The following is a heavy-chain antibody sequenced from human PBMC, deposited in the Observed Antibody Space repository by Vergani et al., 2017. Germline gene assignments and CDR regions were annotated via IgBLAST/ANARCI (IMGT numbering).Heavy chain of an antibody. V-gene: IGHV4-31*03. Sequence: QVQLQESGPGLVKPSQTLSLTCTVSGGSISSGGYYWSWIRQHPGKGLEWIGYIYYSGSTYYNPSLKSRVTISVDTSKNQFSLKLSSVTAADTAVYYCARIWFGEPGAVYYYYYGMDVWGQGTTVTVSS. CDR2: IYYSGST. CDR3: ARIWFGEPGAVYYYYYGMDV. D-gene: IGHD3-10*01. J-gene: IGHJ6*02. CDR1: GGSISSGGYY.